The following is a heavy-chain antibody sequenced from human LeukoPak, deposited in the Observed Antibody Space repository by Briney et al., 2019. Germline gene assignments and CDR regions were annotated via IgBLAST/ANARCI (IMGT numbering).Heavy chain of an antibody. V-gene: IGHV4-39*01. CDR2: IYYSGNT. CDR3: ARLKEGIDY. J-gene: IGHJ4*02. D-gene: IGHD3-10*01. CDR1: GGSISSIGYY. Sequence: SETLSLTCTVSGGSISSIGYYWGWIRQPPEKGLEGIGSIYYSGNTYYNPSLKSRVTISVDTSKNQFSLKLSSVTAADTAVYYCARLKEGIDYWGQGTLVTVSS.